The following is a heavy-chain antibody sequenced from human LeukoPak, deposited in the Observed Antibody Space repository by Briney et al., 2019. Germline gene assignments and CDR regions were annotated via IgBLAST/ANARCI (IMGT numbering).Heavy chain of an antibody. CDR3: AKAYKGYCSGGSCYSIPPV. CDR1: GFTFSSYG. J-gene: IGHJ4*02. D-gene: IGHD2-15*01. Sequence: PGGSLRLSCAASGFTFSSYGMHWVRQAPGKGLEWVAFIRYDGSNKHYADSVKGRFTIPRDNSKNTLYLQMNSLRAEDTAVYYCAKAYKGYCSGGSCYSIPPVWGQGTLVTDSS. V-gene: IGHV3-30*02. CDR2: IRYDGSNK.